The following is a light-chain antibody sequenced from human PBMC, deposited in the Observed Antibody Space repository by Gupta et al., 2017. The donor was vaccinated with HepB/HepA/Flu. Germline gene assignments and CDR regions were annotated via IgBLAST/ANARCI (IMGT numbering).Light chain of an antibody. CDR1: SSNIGAGYD. CDR3: QSYDSSLSTVV. CDR2: SNS. J-gene: IGLJ2*01. V-gene: IGLV1-40*01. Sequence: QSVLPHPPSVSGAPGQRVTISCTGSSSNIGAGYDVHWYQRLPGTAPKLLIYSNSNRPSGVPDRFSGSKSGTSASLAITGLQAEDEADYYCQSYDSSLSTVVFGGGTKLTV.